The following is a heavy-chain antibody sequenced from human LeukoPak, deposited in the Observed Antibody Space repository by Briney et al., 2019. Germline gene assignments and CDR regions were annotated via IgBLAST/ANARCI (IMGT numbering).Heavy chain of an antibody. V-gene: IGHV3-23*01. J-gene: IGHJ4*02. D-gene: IGHD1-14*01. Sequence: PGGSLRLSCAASGFTFSSYAMSWVRQAPGKGLEWGSAISGSGGSTYYADSVKGRFTISRDNSTHPLYLQMHTLRAEDTAVYSCAKDLGAYNPKPPSFDSWGQGTPVTVSS. CDR3: AKDLGAYNPKPPSFDS. CDR1: GFTFSSYA. CDR2: ISGSGGST.